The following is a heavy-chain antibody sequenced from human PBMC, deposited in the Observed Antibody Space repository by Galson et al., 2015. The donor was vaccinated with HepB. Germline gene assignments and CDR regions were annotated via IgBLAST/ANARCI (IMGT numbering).Heavy chain of an antibody. CDR2: ISWNSGSI. CDR1: GFTFDDYA. CDR3: AKGNCQGASGWGYYCYGMDV. V-gene: IGHV3-9*01. D-gene: IGHD6-19*01. J-gene: IGHJ6*02. Sequence: SLRLSCAASGFTFDDYAMHWVRQAPGKGLEWVSGISWNSGSIGYADSVKGRFTISRDNAKNSLYLQMNSLRAEDTALYYCAKGNCQGASGWGYYCYGMDVWGQGTTVTVSS.